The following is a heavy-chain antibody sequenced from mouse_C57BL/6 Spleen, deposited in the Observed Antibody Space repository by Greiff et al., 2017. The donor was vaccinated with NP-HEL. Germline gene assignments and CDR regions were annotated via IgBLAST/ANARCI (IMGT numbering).Heavy chain of an antibody. V-gene: IGHV2-6-1*01. Sequence: VQRVESGPGLVAPSQSLSITCTVSGFSLTSYGVHWVRQPPGKGLEWLVVIWSDGSTTYNSALKSRLSISKDNSKSQVFLKMNSLQTDDTAMYYCARHIPDYYGSSYGYFDVWGTGTTVTVSS. CDR3: ARHIPDYYGSSYGYFDV. J-gene: IGHJ1*03. CDR1: GFSLTSYG. D-gene: IGHD1-1*01. CDR2: IWSDGST.